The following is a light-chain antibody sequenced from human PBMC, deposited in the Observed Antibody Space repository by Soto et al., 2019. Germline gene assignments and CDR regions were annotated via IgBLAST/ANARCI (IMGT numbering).Light chain of an antibody. CDR2: YDS. J-gene: IGLJ1*01. Sequence: SYELTQPPSVSVAPGKTARITCGGNNIGSKSVHWYQQKPGQAPVLVIYYDSDRPSGIPERFSGSNSGNTATLTISRVEAGDEADYYCQVWDSNWGVFGTGTKLTVL. V-gene: IGLV3-21*04. CDR1: NIGSKS. CDR3: QVWDSNWGV.